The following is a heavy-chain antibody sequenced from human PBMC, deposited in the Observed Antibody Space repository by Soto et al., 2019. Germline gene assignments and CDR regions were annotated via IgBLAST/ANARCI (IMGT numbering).Heavy chain of an antibody. CDR2: IVSDGSTT. J-gene: IGHJ5*02. Sequence: GGSLRLSFRASGFAFSEYWMHWVRQAPGKGPVWVSRIVSDGSTTVYADSVKGRFTISRDNAKNTLYLQMNSLRAEDTALYYCTRRGSGSSFDPWGQGTPVTVSS. CDR3: TRRGSGSSFDP. CDR1: GFAFSEYW. V-gene: IGHV3-74*01. D-gene: IGHD3-10*01.